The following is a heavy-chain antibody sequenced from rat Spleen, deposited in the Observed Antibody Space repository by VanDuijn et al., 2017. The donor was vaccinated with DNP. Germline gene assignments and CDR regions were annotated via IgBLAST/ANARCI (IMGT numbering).Heavy chain of an antibody. CDR3: ARDRDYGNYDY. CDR2: IWTGGST. D-gene: IGHD1-8*01. Sequence: QVQLKESGPGLVQPSQTLSLTCTVSGFSLTSYNVHWVRQPPGKDLEWMGVIWTGGSTEYNSTLKSRLSISRDTSKSQVFLKMTSLQTEDTATYYCARDRDYGNYDYWGHGVMVTVSS. J-gene: IGHJ2*01. V-gene: IGHV2-30*01. CDR1: GFSLTSYN.